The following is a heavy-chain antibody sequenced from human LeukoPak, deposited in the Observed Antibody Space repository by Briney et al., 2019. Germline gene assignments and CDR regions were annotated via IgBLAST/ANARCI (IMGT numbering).Heavy chain of an antibody. CDR3: TRLDAGVGGY. V-gene: IGHV3-49*04. D-gene: IGHD3-10*01. J-gene: IGHJ4*02. Sequence: GGSLRLSCTASGFTFGDYVMSWVRQAPGKGLEWVGFIRSKAYGGTTKNAASVKGRFTISRDDSRSIAYLQMNSLKTEDTAVYYCTRLDAGVGGYWGQGTLVTVSS. CDR1: GFTFGDYV. CDR2: IRSKAYGGTT.